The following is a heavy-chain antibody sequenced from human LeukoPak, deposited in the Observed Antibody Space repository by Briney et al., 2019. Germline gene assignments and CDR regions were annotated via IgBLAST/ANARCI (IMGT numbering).Heavy chain of an antibody. V-gene: IGHV3-74*01. J-gene: IGHJ1*01. CDR1: GLTFHNTW. CDR2: IINDGITT. CDR3: AKPTIFGVLTRGYFQY. Sequence: QPGGSLRLSCAASGLTFHNTWMHWIRQAPGKGLVWVSRIINDGITTTYADSVKGRFTISRDNSKNTLYLQMNNLRAEDTAVYYCAKPTIFGVLTRGYFQYWGQGTLVTVSS. D-gene: IGHD3-3*01.